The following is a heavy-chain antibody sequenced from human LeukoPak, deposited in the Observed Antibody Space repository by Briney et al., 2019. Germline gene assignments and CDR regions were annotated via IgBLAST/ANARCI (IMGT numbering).Heavy chain of an antibody. D-gene: IGHD4-17*01. V-gene: IGHV3-11*04. CDR1: GFTFSDYY. Sequence: GGSLRLSCAASGFTFSDYYMSWIRQAPGKALEWVSYVSSGSSTIYYADSVKGRFTISRVNSKNTLYLQMNSLRTEDTAVYYCAKEIWPTVTTPGRTYFDYWGQGTLVTVSS. J-gene: IGHJ4*02. CDR3: AKEIWPTVTTPGRTYFDY. CDR2: VSSGSSTI.